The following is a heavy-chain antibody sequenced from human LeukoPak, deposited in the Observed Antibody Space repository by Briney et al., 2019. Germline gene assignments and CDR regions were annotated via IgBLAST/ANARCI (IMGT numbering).Heavy chain of an antibody. CDR3: ARRTTVTWRYFQH. V-gene: IGHV4-59*12. Sequence: SETLSLTCTVSGGSISSYYWSWIRQPPGKGLEWIGYVHYSGSTNYNPSLKSRVTISVDTSKNQFSLKLSSVTAADTAVYYCARRTTVTWRYFQHWGQGTLVTVSS. J-gene: IGHJ1*01. CDR2: VHYSGST. CDR1: GGSISSYY. D-gene: IGHD4-17*01.